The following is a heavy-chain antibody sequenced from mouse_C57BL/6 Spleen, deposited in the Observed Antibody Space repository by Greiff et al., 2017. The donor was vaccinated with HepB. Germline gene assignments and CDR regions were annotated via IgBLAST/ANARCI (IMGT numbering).Heavy chain of an antibody. CDR2: ISSGGSYT. Sequence: DVMLVESGGDLVKPGGSLKLSCAASGFTFRSYGMSWVRQTPDKRLEWVATISSGGSYTYYPDSVKGRFTISRDNAKNTLYLQMSSLKSEDTAMYYCARRGSFFDYWGQGTTLTVSS. J-gene: IGHJ2*01. CDR1: GFTFRSYG. D-gene: IGHD3-1*01. V-gene: IGHV5-6*02. CDR3: ARRGSFFDY.